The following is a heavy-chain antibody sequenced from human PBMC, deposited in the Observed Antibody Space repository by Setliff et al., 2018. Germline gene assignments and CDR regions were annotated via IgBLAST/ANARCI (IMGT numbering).Heavy chain of an antibody. Sequence: PGGSLRLSCAASGFNFSNYAMSWVRPTPGKGLEWVSGISATGGSTYYVDSVKGRFTISRDNSKNTLSLQMNNLRAGDTAVYYCAKSIGTLPHAYDIWGQGTMVTVSS. J-gene: IGHJ3*02. CDR2: ISATGGST. CDR3: AKSIGTLPHAYDI. V-gene: IGHV3-23*01. CDR1: GFNFSNYA. D-gene: IGHD6-6*01.